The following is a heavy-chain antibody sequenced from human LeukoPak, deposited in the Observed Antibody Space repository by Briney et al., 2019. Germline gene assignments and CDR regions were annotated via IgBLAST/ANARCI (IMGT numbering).Heavy chain of an antibody. Sequence: PSETLPLTCTVSGGSISNNNYYWGWIRQPPGKGLEWIGSIYYTGSTYYNPSLKSRVTISVDTSKNQFSLKLSSVTAADTAVYYCARSYYYDSSPFDYWGQGTLVTVSS. CDR1: GGSISNNNYY. CDR2: IYYTGST. V-gene: IGHV4-39*01. D-gene: IGHD3-22*01. CDR3: ARSYYYDSSPFDY. J-gene: IGHJ4*02.